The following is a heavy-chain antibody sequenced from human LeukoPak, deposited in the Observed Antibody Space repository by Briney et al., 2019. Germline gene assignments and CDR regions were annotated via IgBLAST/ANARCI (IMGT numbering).Heavy chain of an antibody. J-gene: IGHJ4*02. CDR1: GFTFSSYA. V-gene: IGHV3-23*01. D-gene: IGHD2-21*01. CDR2: ISGSGGST. Sequence: PGGSLRLSCAASGFTFSSYAMSWVRQAPGKGLEWVSAISGSGGSTYYADSVKGRFTISRDNAKNSLYLQMNSLRAEDTAVYYCAKDRLAPFDYWGQGTLVTVSS. CDR3: AKDRLAPFDY.